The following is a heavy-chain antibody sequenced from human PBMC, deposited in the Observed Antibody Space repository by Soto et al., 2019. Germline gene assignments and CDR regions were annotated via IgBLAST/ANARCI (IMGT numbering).Heavy chain of an antibody. CDR3: ARDTADSSSSHFDY. J-gene: IGHJ4*02. V-gene: IGHV3-30-3*01. Sequence: QVQLVESGGGVVQPGRSLRLSCAASGFTFSSYAMHWVRQAPGKGLEWVAVISYDGSNKYYADSVKGRFTISRDNSKNPLYLQMNSLRAEDTAVYYCARDTADSSSSHFDYWGQGTLVTVSS. D-gene: IGHD6-6*01. CDR1: GFTFSSYA. CDR2: ISYDGSNK.